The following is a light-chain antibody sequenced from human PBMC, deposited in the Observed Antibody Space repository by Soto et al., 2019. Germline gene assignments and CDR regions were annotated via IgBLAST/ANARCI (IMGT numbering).Light chain of an antibody. V-gene: IGKV3-11*01. J-gene: IGKJ4*01. CDR3: QQRSNWPLLT. CDR1: QSVSNY. Sequence: EIVLTQSPATLSLSPGERATLSCRASQSVSNYLAWYQQKPGQAPRLLIYDASNRATGIPARFSGSGSGTDFTLTIRSLEPEDFAVYYCQQRSNWPLLTFGVGTKVEIK. CDR2: DAS.